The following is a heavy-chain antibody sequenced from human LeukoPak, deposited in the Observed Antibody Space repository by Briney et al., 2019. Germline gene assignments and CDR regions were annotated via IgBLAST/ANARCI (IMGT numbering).Heavy chain of an antibody. CDR1: GFTFFNYA. V-gene: IGHV3-23*01. CDR3: AREMVGTTPPYYFDY. CDR2: FTGSGGST. J-gene: IGHJ4*02. Sequence: PGGSLRLSCAASGFTFFNYAMSWVRQAPGKGLEWVSTFTGSGGSTYYAHSVKGRFTISRDNSKNTLYLQMNSLRAEDTAVYYCAREMVGTTPPYYFDYWGQGTLVTVSS. D-gene: IGHD1-26*01.